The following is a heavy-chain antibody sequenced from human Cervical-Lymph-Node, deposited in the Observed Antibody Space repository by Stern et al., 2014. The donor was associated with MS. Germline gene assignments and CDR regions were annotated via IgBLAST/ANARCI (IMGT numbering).Heavy chain of an antibody. D-gene: IGHD3-16*01. J-gene: IGHJ4*02. CDR2: VSSEGSNK. CDR3: ATQIWFDY. V-gene: IGHV3-30-3*01. CDR1: GFNFSHYA. Sequence: VQLEESGGGVVQPGRSLRLSCAVSGFNFSHYAMHWVRQAPGKGLEWVAAVSSEGSNKYHADSVKGRFTISRDNSKNTVYLQMNSLRDEDTAVYYCATQIWFDYWGQGTLVTVSS.